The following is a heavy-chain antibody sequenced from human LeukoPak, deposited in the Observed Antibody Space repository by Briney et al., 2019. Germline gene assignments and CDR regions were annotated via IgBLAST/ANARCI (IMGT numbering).Heavy chain of an antibody. D-gene: IGHD4-11*01. CDR1: GFTFSGSS. J-gene: IGHJ3*02. CDR2: IRSKAHSYAT. Sequence: GGSLRLSCAASGFTFSGSSMHWVRQASGKGLEWVGRIRSKAHSYATAYAASVKGRFTISRDDSKNTAYLQMNSLKSDDTAVYYCTRPPRNNYNDAFDIWGQGTMVTVSS. CDR3: TRPPRNNYNDAFDI. V-gene: IGHV3-73*01.